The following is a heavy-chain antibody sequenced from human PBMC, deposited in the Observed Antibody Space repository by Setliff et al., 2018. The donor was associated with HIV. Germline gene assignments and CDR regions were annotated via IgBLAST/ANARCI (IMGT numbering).Heavy chain of an antibody. V-gene: IGHV3-48*03. CDR1: GLSINNYD. J-gene: IGHJ6*03. CDR3: AKQYSMYYYYYMDV. D-gene: IGHD6-6*01. Sequence: GGLLRLSCVASGLSINNYDMNWVRQAPGKGLEWISHISSTSKTKYYAESVRGRISVSRDNAKITLYLQMNSLRAEDTAVYYCAKQYSMYYYYYMDVWGKGTTVTVSS. CDR2: ISSTSKTK.